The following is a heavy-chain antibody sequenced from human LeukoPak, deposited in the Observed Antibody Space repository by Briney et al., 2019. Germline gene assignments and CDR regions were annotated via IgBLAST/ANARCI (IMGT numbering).Heavy chain of an antibody. CDR3: ARDLGVLMVYDRPYYFDY. CDR1: GYTFTSYV. V-gene: IGHV1-18*01. CDR2: ISAYNGNT. D-gene: IGHD2-8*01. Sequence: ASVKVSCKASGYTFTSYVISWVRQAPGQGLEWMGWISAYNGNTNYAQKLQGRVTMTTDTSTSTAYMELRSLRSDDTAVFYCARDLGVLMVYDRPYYFDYWGQGTLVTVSS. J-gene: IGHJ4*02.